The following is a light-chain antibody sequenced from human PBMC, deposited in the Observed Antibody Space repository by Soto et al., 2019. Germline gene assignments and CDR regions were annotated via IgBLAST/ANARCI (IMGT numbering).Light chain of an antibody. J-gene: IGKJ1*01. CDR3: QQYENYWT. V-gene: IGKV1-5*01. Sequence: DIQKTQSPSTLSATAVYRFTITCRASQSISSWLAWYQHKPGKAPKLLIYDASNLDSGVPSRFSGSGSGTEFSLTISNLQPDDCATYYCQQYENYWTFGKGTKVDIK. CDR2: DAS. CDR1: QSISSW.